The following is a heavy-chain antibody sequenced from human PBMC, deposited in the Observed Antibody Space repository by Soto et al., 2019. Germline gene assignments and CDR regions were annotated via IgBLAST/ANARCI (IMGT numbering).Heavy chain of an antibody. V-gene: IGHV3-53*04. Sequence: EVQLVESGGCLVQPGGSLRLSCAASGFTVSSDYMSWVRQAPGKGLEWVSVIFTGGSTYYADSVKGRFTISRHSSKNTVYLQMNSLRAEDTAVYYCARDRYSSGWLDVFDIWGQGTMVTVSS. CDR2: IFTGGST. D-gene: IGHD6-19*01. CDR3: ARDRYSSGWLDVFDI. J-gene: IGHJ3*02. CDR1: GFTVSSDY.